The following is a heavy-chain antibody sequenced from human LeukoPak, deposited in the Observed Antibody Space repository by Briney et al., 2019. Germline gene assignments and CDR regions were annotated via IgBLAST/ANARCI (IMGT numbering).Heavy chain of an antibody. Sequence: NPSETLSLTCAVYGGSFSGYYWSWIRQPPGKGLEWIGEINHSGSTNYNPSLKSRVTISVDTSKNQFSLKLSSVTAADTAVYYCASLRRANYYDSSGYYPSIWGQGTLVTVSS. J-gene: IGHJ4*02. CDR2: INHSGST. D-gene: IGHD3-22*01. CDR3: ASLRRANYYDSSGYYPSI. V-gene: IGHV4-34*01. CDR1: GGSFSGYY.